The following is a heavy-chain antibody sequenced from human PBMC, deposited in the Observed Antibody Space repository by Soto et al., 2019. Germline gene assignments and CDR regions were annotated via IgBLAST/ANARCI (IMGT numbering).Heavy chain of an antibody. D-gene: IGHD6-13*01. J-gene: IGHJ4*02. CDR3: ARHAGNSWKGDYFDY. CDR1: VYSFSSSW. Sequence: GESLKIDCQASVYSFSSSWIGWVRQMPGKGLEWMGIIDPNDSQTIYSPSFQGQVTISADKSIDTAYLQWSSLKTSDTAMYYCARHAGNSWKGDYFDYWGQGALVTVSS. CDR2: IDPNDSQT. V-gene: IGHV5-51*01.